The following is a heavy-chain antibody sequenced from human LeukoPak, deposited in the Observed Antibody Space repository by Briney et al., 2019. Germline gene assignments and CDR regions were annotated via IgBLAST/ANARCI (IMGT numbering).Heavy chain of an antibody. D-gene: IGHD4-17*01. V-gene: IGHV4-61*01. CDR1: GGSVSSGSYY. CDR2: IYYSGST. Sequence: PSETLSLTCTVSGGSVSSGSYYWSWIRQPPGKGLEWIGYIYYSGSTNYNPSLKSRVTISVDTSKNQFSLKLSSVTAADTAVYYCARVPDDGDYGGWHFDLWGRGTLVTVSS. J-gene: IGHJ2*01. CDR3: ARVPDDGDYGGWHFDL.